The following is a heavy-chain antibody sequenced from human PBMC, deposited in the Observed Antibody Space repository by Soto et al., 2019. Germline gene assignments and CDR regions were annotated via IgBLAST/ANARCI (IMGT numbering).Heavy chain of an antibody. CDR1: GFTFSSYG. CDR3: ARDCSGGSCYRDSDAFDI. Sequence: QVQLVESGGGVVQPGRSLSLSCAASGFTFSSYGMHWVRQAPGKGLEWVAVIWYDGSNKYYADSVKGRFTISRDNSKNTLYLQMNSLRAEDTAVYYCARDCSGGSCYRDSDAFDIWGQGTMVTASS. V-gene: IGHV3-33*01. J-gene: IGHJ3*02. CDR2: IWYDGSNK. D-gene: IGHD2-15*01.